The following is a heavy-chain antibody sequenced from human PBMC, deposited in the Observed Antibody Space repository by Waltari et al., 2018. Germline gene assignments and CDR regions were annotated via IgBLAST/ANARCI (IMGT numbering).Heavy chain of an antibody. CDR3: LRRWFDS. CDR2: ISPGGGVT. V-gene: IGHV3-23*01. Sequence: EVQLLESGGGLVQPGGSLRLSCAASGFTFTSFVMSWVRQAPRKGLEWVSAISPGGGVTYYADSVKGRFTVSRDNSKTTLYLQMNSLRAEDTAVYYCLRRWFDSWGQGTLVIVSS. J-gene: IGHJ5*01. CDR1: GFTFTSFV.